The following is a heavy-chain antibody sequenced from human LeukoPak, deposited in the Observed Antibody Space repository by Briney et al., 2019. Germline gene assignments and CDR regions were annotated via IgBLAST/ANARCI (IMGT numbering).Heavy chain of an antibody. D-gene: IGHD6-13*01. CDR2: ISNSGDNT. CDR3: ARGSYSSSLGSLDY. Sequence: GGTLRLSCAASGFTFSSYVMSWVRQAPGKGLEWVSAISNSGDNTYYADSVKGRFTISRDNSKNTLYLQMNSLRAEDTAVYYCARGSYSSSLGSLDYWGQGTLVTVSS. CDR1: GFTFSSYV. J-gene: IGHJ4*02. V-gene: IGHV3-23*01.